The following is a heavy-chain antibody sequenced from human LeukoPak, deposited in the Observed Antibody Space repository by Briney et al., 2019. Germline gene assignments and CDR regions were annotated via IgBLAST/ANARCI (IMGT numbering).Heavy chain of an antibody. D-gene: IGHD4-17*01. J-gene: IGHJ4*02. CDR2: INPNSGGT. Sequence: ASVKVSXKASGYTFTGYYMHWMRQAPGQGLEWMGRINPNSGGTNYAQKFQGRVTMTRDTSISTAYMELSRLRSDVTAVYYCASDRVTTCEDWGQGTLVTVSS. CDR3: ASDRVTTCED. V-gene: IGHV1-2*06. CDR1: GYTFTGYY.